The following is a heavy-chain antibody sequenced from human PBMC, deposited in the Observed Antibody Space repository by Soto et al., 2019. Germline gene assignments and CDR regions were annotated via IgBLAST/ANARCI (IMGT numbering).Heavy chain of an antibody. J-gene: IGHJ4*02. CDR3: TRERRDGYKHYFDY. V-gene: IGHV4-59*01. CDR2: IYYSGIT. D-gene: IGHD5-12*01. CDR1: GGSISSSY. Sequence: QVQLQESGPGLVKPSETLSLMCTVSGGSISSSYWSWIRQPPGKGLEWIGYIYYSGITNCNPSLKSRVTISVDTSKNQFSLKLSSVTAADTAVYYCTRERRDGYKHYFDYWGQGTLVTVSS.